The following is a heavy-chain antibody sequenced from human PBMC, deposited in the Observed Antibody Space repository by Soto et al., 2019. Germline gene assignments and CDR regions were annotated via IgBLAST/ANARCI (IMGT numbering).Heavy chain of an antibody. CDR1: GFTFSTYW. CDR2: ISRDGSIS. J-gene: IGHJ4*02. D-gene: IGHD2-15*01. Sequence: EVQLVESGGGLVQPGGSLRLSCEASGFTFSTYWMHWVRQAPGKGLVWVSRISRDGSISNSADSVKGRFTISRDNAKNTLYLQMSSLRAEDTAVYYCALSRGYCSGRNCYFDYWGQGTLVTVSS. V-gene: IGHV3-74*01. CDR3: ALSRGYCSGRNCYFDY.